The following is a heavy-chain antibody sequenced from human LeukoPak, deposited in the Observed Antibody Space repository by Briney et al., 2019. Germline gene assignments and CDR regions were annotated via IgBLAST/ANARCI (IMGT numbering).Heavy chain of an antibody. CDR2: ITHSGST. V-gene: IGHV4-34*01. CDR1: GGSFSGYY. D-gene: IGHD1/OR15-1a*01. J-gene: IGHJ4*02. Sequence: SETRSFTCAVYGGSFSGYYWSWIRQPPGKGLEWIGEITHSGSTNYNPPLKSRVTISVDTSKTQFSLKLSSVTAADTAVYYRARAKRTPGPNSYYFDNWGQGTLVTVSS. CDR3: ARAKRTPGPNSYYFDN.